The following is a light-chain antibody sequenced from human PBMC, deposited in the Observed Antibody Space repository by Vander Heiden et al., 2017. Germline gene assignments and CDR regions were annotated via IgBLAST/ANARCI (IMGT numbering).Light chain of an antibody. J-gene: IGKJ2*01. CDR3: QQDHTLYT. CDR1: QSCSSH. V-gene: IGKV3-15*01. Sequence: ETVITQSPATLSVSPGERTTLSSRASQSCSSHLPWYPEKPGKVPRLLIYGASSRANGVPDRFSGSGYGTEFTLTISSLQFADFDVYYWQQDHTLYTFGQGTKLEIK. CDR2: GAS.